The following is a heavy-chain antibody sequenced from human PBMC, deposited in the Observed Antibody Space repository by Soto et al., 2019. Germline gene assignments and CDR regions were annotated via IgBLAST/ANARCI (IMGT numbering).Heavy chain of an antibody. CDR3: AKRGIVGATAHYYYYGMDV. CDR2: ISGSGGST. CDR1: GFTFSSYA. J-gene: IGHJ6*02. D-gene: IGHD1-26*01. V-gene: IGHV3-23*01. Sequence: PGGSLRLSCAASGFTFSSYAMSWVRQAPGKGLEWVSAISGSGGSTYYADSVKGRFTIPRDNSKNTLYLQMNSLRAEDTAVYYCAKRGIVGATAHYYYYGMDVWGQGTTVTVSS.